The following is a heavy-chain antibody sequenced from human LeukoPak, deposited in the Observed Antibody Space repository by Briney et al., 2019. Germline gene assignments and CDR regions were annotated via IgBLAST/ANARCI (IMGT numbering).Heavy chain of an antibody. CDR2: IDPSDSYT. V-gene: IGHV5-10-1*01. D-gene: IGHD6-13*01. J-gene: IGHJ4*02. Sequence: GESLKISCKGSGYSFTSYWISWVRQMPGKGLEWMGRIDPSDSYTNYSPSSQGHVTISADKSISTAYLQWSSLKASDIAMYYCARDRIAAAGQIDYWGQGTLVTVSS. CDR3: ARDRIAAAGQIDY. CDR1: GYSFTSYW.